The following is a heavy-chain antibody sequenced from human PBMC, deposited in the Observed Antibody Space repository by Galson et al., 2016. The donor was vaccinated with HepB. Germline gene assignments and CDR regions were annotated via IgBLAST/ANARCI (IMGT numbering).Heavy chain of an antibody. CDR1: GSTFSTYD. CDR2: IGTRGYT. J-gene: IGHJ2*01. Sequence: SLRLSCAASGSTFSTYDMHWVRQASGKGLEWVSAIGTRGYTYYADSVEGRFTISRENAKNSLYLQMNYLRSEDTALYYCARELQDAVTFAWYLDLWGRGTLVTVSS. CDR3: ARELQDAVTFAWYLDL. V-gene: IGHV3-13*04. D-gene: IGHD4-17*01.